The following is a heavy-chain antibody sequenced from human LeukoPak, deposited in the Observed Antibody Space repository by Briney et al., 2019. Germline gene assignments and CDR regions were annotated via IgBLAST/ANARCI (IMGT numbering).Heavy chain of an antibody. V-gene: IGHV4-34*01. Sequence: SETLSLTCAVSTGSFSGYSWTWIRQSPGEGLVWFGEIDYRGTSKYNQSLQSRVAISLVTSKNQFLLQVLSVAAAACGVFYCAGGRWTEKHYDYVWGRRRVFGDVNGLVSWGRGTLVTVSS. CDR3: AGGRWTEKHYDYVWGRRRVFGDVNGLVS. J-gene: IGHJ5*01. CDR1: TGSFSGYS. CDR2: IDYRGTS. D-gene: IGHD3-16*01.